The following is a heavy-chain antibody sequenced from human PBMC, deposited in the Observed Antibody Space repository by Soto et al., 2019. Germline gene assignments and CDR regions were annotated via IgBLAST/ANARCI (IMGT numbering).Heavy chain of an antibody. CDR1: GYTFTSYY. D-gene: IGHD2-2*01. V-gene: IGHV1-46*03. J-gene: IGHJ2*01. Sequence: QVQLVQSGAEVKKPGASVKASCKASGYTFTSYYMHWVRQAPGQGLEWMGIINPSSGSTTYAQKFQGRVTMTRDKSTSTIYMELSRLRSEDTAVYYCTRAPGYCSSTSCYSRDFDLWGRGTLVTVSS. CDR3: TRAPGYCSSTSCYSRDFDL. CDR2: INPSSGST.